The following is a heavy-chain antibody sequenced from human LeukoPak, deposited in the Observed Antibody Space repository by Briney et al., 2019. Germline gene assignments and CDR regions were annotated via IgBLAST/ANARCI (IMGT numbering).Heavy chain of an antibody. CDR3: AKDYYGDYVSHFDY. CDR2: IGADAET. D-gene: IGHD4-17*01. V-gene: IGHV3-13*01. Sequence: PGGSLRLSCAASRFTFSTYDMHWVRHPAGKGLVWVSTIGADAETYYSGSVRGRFTITRDNAKNTLHLHMNSLRAGDTAVYYCAKDYYGDYVSHFDYWGQGTLVTVSS. CDR1: RFTFSTYD. J-gene: IGHJ4*02.